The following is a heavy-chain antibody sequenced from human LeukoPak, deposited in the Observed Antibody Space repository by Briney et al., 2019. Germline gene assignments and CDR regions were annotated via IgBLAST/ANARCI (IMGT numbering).Heavy chain of an antibody. CDR2: ISGSGGGT. Sequence: GGSLRLSCAASGFTFNSHAMSWVRQAPEKGLEWVATISGSGGGTYYADSVKGRFTISRDDSKNTLYLQMNSLRAEDTAVYYCAKAEAGTWGTYYFDYWGQGTLVTVSS. V-gene: IGHV3-23*01. D-gene: IGHD1-1*01. J-gene: IGHJ4*02. CDR1: GFTFNSHA. CDR3: AKAEAGTWGTYYFDY.